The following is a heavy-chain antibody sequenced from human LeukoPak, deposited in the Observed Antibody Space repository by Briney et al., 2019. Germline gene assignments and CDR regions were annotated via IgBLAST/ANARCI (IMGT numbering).Heavy chain of an antibody. CDR3: AREPYYGSGSYLLVYYYGMDV. CDR2: ISYDGSNK. Sequence: GRSLRLSCAASGFTFSSYAMHWVRQAPGKGLEWVAVISYDGSNKYYADSVKGRFTISRDNSKNTLYLQMNSLRAEDTAVYYCAREPYYGSGSYLLVYYYGMDVWGQGTTVTVSS. V-gene: IGHV3-30*04. J-gene: IGHJ6*02. CDR1: GFTFSSYA. D-gene: IGHD3-10*01.